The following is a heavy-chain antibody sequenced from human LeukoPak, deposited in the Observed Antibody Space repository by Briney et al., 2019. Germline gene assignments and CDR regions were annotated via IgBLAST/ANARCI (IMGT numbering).Heavy chain of an antibody. Sequence: GGSLRLSCAASGFTVSSNYMSWVRQAPGKGLEWVSIIYSGDSTYYADSVKGRFTISRDNSKNTLYLQMNSLRAEDTAVYYCARSGFGVLYYYGMDVWGQGTTVTVSS. CDR2: IYSGDST. CDR1: GFTVSSNY. CDR3: ARSGFGVLYYYGMDV. V-gene: IGHV3-66*01. D-gene: IGHD3-10*01. J-gene: IGHJ6*02.